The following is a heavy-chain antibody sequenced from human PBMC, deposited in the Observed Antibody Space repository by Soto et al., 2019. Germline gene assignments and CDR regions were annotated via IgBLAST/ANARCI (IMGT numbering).Heavy chain of an antibody. J-gene: IGHJ6*02. CDR3: ARDAGEALRFLEWSLPGGMDV. D-gene: IGHD3-3*01. CDR2: ISSSGSTI. CDR1: GFTFSSYE. Sequence: AGGSLRLSCAASGFTFSSYEMNWVRQAPGKGLEWVSYISSSGSTIYYADSVKGRFTISRDNAKNSLYLQMNSLRAEDTAVYYCARDAGEALRFLEWSLPGGMDVWGQGTTVTVSS. V-gene: IGHV3-48*03.